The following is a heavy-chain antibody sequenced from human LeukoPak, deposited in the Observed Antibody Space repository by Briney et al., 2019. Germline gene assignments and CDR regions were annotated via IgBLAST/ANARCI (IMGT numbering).Heavy chain of an antibody. Sequence: PGGSLRLSCAASGLTFSSYAMSWVRQAPGKGLEWVSAISGSGGSTYYADSVKGRFTISRDNSKNTLYLQMNSLRAEDTAVYYCAKDRIAARTFDPWGQGTLVTVSS. CDR3: AKDRIAARTFDP. D-gene: IGHD6-6*01. J-gene: IGHJ5*02. V-gene: IGHV3-23*01. CDR2: ISGSGGST. CDR1: GLTFSSYA.